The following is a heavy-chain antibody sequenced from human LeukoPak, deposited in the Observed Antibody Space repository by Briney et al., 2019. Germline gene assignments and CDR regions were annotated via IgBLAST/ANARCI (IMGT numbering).Heavy chain of an antibody. D-gene: IGHD3-16*01. CDR2: IYYSGST. CDR1: GGSISSYF. J-gene: IGHJ4*02. CDR3: ASYVWGRNFDY. V-gene: IGHV4-59*01. Sequence: PSETLSLTCTVSGGSISSYFWNWIRQPPGKGLEWIGFIYYSGSTNYNPPLKSRVTVSVDTSRNQFSLKLSSVTAADTAVYYCASYVWGRNFDYWGQGTLVTVSS.